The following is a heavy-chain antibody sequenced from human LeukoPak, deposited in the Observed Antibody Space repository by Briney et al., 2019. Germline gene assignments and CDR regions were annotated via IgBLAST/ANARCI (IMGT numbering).Heavy chain of an antibody. CDR3: ARARGGNSGVFDF. D-gene: IGHD4-23*01. Sequence: ASVKVSCKASGYTFSNYDINWVRQSTGQGLEWMGWMNPNSGNTGYAQKFQGRATMTSNTSISTVYMELSSLRSEDTAVYYCARARGGNSGVFDFWGQGTLVTVSS. CDR1: GYTFSNYD. V-gene: IGHV1-8*01. J-gene: IGHJ4*02. CDR2: MNPNSGNT.